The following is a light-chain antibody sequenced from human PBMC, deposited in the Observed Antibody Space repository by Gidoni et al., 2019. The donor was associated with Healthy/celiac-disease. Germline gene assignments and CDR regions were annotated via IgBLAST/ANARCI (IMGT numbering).Light chain of an antibody. CDR2: EGS. CDR3: CSYAGSSTWV. CDR1: SSDVGSYNR. J-gene: IGLJ3*02. Sequence: SALTQPASVSGSPGQSITISCTGTSSDVGSYNRVSWYQQHPGTAPKLMIYEGSKRPSGFANRFSGSKSGNTASLTISGLQAEDEADYYCCSYAGSSTWVFGGGTKLTVL. V-gene: IGLV2-23*01.